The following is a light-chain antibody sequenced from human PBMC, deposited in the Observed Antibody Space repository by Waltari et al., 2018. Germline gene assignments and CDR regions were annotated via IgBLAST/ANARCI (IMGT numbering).Light chain of an antibody. CDR1: RIGSKS. Sequence: SYVLTQPPSVSVAPGQTAKITCGGNRIGSKSVPWYQQRPGQAPVLVVYDDTERPSGIPERFSGSNSGDAATLTINSVEAGDDADYYCQVWDTTSDHVVFGGGTALTVL. V-gene: IGLV3-21*02. CDR3: QVWDTTSDHVV. CDR2: DDT. J-gene: IGLJ3*02.